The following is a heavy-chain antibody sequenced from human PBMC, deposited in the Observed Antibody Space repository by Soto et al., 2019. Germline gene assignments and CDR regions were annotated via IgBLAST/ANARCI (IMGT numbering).Heavy chain of an antibody. CDR1: GYSFTSYW. J-gene: IGHJ6*02. CDR2: IDPSDSYT. V-gene: IGHV5-10-1*01. Sequence: PGESLKISCKGSGYSFTSYWISWVRQMPGKGLEWMGRIDPSDSYTNYSPSFQGHVTISADKSISTAYLQWSSLKASDTGVYYCAKICSSSWPHCGLDVWGQGTTVTDSS. CDR3: AKICSSSWPHCGLDV. D-gene: IGHD6-13*01.